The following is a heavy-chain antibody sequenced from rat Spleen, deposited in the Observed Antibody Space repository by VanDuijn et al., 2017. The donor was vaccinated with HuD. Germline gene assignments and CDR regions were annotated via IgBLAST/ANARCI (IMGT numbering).Heavy chain of an antibody. J-gene: IGHJ2*01. CDR1: GFTFSDYY. V-gene: IGHV5-7*01. Sequence: EVKLVESGGGLVQPGRSLKLSCAASGFTFSDYYMAWVRQAPTKGLEWVASINWGGSSTYYPDNVKGRFTISRDNAKNALYLQMDSLRSEDTATYYCTTGLQWGQGVMVTVSS. D-gene: IGHD1-1*01. CDR2: INWGGSST. CDR3: TTGLQ.